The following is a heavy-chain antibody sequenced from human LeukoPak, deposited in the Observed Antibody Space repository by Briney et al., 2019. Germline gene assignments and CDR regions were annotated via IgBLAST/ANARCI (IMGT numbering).Heavy chain of an antibody. J-gene: IGHJ5*02. CDR2: IKSKADGGTT. D-gene: IGHD6-13*01. Sequence: PGGSLRLSCAASRFTFSNAWMSWVRQAPGKGLEWVGRIKSKADGGTTDYAAPVKGRFTISRDDSENTLYLQMNSLKTEDTAVYYCTTPLSIAAAEVFDPWGQGTLVTVSS. CDR1: RFTFSNAW. CDR3: TTPLSIAAAEVFDP. V-gene: IGHV3-15*01.